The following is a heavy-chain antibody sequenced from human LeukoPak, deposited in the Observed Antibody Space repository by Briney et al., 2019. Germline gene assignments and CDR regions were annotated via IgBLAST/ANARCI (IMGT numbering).Heavy chain of an antibody. V-gene: IGHV5-51*01. CDR2: IYPGEFDI. D-gene: IGHD2-2*01. CDR3: ARHRGYCSSTSCRGNYFDY. Sequence: GESLKISCKGSGYSFNDYWIGWVRQMPGKGLEWMGLIYPGEFDIRYSPSFQGQVTISADKSISTAYLQWSSLKASDTAMYYCARHRGYCSSTSCRGNYFDYWGQGTLVSVSS. J-gene: IGHJ4*02. CDR1: GYSFNDYW.